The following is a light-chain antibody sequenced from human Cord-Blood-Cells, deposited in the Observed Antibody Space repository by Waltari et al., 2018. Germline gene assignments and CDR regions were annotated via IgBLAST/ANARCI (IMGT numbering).Light chain of an antibody. V-gene: IGKV3-15*01. Sequence: EIVMTQSPATLSVSPGERATLSCRASQSVSSNLAWYQQTPGQAPRLLIYGASTRATGIPARFIGSGSGTEFTLTISSLQSEDFAVYYCQQYNNWPFTFGPGTKVDIK. J-gene: IGKJ3*01. CDR3: QQYNNWPFT. CDR2: GAS. CDR1: QSVSSN.